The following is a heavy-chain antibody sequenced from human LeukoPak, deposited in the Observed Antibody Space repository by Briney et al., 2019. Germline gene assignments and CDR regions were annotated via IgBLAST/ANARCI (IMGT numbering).Heavy chain of an antibody. CDR2: IYPGGSET. CDR3: ARASRDGYNQNFDH. D-gene: IGHD5-24*01. Sequence: GESLKISCKGLGYSFTSYWNAWVRQRPGKGLEWMGIIYPGGSETRYDPSFQGQVTISADRSTSTAYLQWSSLGASDTAMYYCARASRDGYNQNFDHRGQGTLVTVSS. V-gene: IGHV5-51*01. CDR1: GYSFTSYW. J-gene: IGHJ4*02.